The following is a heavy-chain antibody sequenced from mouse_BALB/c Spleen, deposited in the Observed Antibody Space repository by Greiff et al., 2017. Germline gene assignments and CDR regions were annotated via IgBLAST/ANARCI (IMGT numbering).Heavy chain of an antibody. CDR3: ARSGGLLTWFAY. CDR1: GFTFSSYT. CDR2: ISNGGGST. D-gene: IGHD2-3*01. Sequence: DVMLVESGGGLVQPGGSLKLSCAASGFTFSSYTMSWVRQTPEKRLEWVAYISNGGGSTYYPDTVKGRFTISRDNAKNTLYLQMSSLKSEDTAMYYCARSGGLLTWFAYWGQGTLVTVSA. V-gene: IGHV5-12-2*01. J-gene: IGHJ3*01.